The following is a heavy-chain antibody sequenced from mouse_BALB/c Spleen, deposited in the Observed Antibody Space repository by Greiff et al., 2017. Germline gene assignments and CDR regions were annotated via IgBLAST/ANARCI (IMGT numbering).Heavy chain of an antibody. Sequence: VQLQQSGAELVRPGVSVKISCKGSGYTFTDYAMHWVKQSHAKSLEWIGVISTYYGDASYNQKFKGKATMTVDKSSSTAYMELARLTSEDSAIYYCARVGKTLRFAYWGQGTLVTVSA. D-gene: IGHD2-1*01. CDR1: GYTFTDYA. CDR2: ISTYYGDA. CDR3: ARVGKTLRFAY. J-gene: IGHJ3*01. V-gene: IGHV1S137*01.